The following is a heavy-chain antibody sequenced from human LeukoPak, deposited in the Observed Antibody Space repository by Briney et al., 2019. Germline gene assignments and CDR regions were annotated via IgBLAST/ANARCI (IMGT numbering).Heavy chain of an antibody. CDR1: GFTLSDYV. V-gene: IGHV3-30*19. J-gene: IGHJ4*02. CDR3: ASGKVGSSSGLVDY. D-gene: IGHD6-6*01. CDR2: ISYDGSNK. Sequence: PGGSLRLSCSASGFTLSDYVMHWVRQAPGKGLEWVAVISYDGSNKYYADSVKGRFTISRDNSKNTLYLQMNSLRAEDTAVYYCASGKVGSSSGLVDYWGQGTLVTVSS.